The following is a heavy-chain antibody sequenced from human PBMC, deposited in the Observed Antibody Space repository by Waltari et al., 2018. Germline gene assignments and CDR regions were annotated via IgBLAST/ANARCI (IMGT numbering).Heavy chain of an antibody. Sequence: EVQLVESGGGLVQPGGSLRLSCAASAFTFSTFWMCWVRQAPGKGVEGVAKIKEDGSEKDDVYSVKGRFTISRDNAKNSVYLQMNSWRDDDTAVYYCARGGELAPAATWWFDPWGQGTLVTVSS. D-gene: IGHD2-2*01. V-gene: IGHV3-7*03. CDR2: IKEDGSEK. J-gene: IGHJ5*02. CDR3: ARGGELAPAATWWFDP. CDR1: AFTFSTFW.